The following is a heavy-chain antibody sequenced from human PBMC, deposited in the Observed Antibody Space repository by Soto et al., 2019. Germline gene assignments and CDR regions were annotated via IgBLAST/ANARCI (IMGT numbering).Heavy chain of an antibody. Sequence: QVQLVESGGGVVQPGRSLRLSCAASGFTFSSYGMHWVRQAPGKGLEWVAVISYDGSNKYYADSVKGRFTISRDNSKNTLYLQMNSLRAEDTAVYYCATQFYCSGGSCLDYWGQGTLVTVSS. D-gene: IGHD2-15*01. CDR2: ISYDGSNK. CDR3: ATQFYCSGGSCLDY. J-gene: IGHJ4*02. V-gene: IGHV3-30*03. CDR1: GFTFSSYG.